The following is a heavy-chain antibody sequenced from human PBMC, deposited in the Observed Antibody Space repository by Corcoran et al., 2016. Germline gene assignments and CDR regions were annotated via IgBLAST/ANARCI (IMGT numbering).Heavy chain of an antibody. CDR3: ARGIIVRGGYYFDY. CDR2: IWYDGSDK. D-gene: IGHD3-10*01. CDR1: GFSFSSYG. V-gene: IGHV3-33*01. J-gene: IGHJ4*02. Sequence: QVQLVESGGGVVQPGRSLRLSCAASGFSFSSYGIHWVRQAPGKGLEWVALIWYDGSDKYYADSVKGRFTISRDNSKHTVYLQMNSLRAEDTAVYYCARGIIVRGGYYFDYWGQGTLVTVSS.